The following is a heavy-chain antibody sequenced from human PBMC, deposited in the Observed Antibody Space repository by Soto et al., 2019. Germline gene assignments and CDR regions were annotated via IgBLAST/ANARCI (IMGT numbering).Heavy chain of an antibody. CDR2: ISSSSSTI. CDR1: GFTFSSYS. CDR3: ARDHVLLWFGEFIPFDY. Sequence: GGSLRLSCAASGFTFSSYSMNWVRQAPGKGLEWVSYISSSSSTIYYAESVKGRFTISRDNAKNSLYLQMNSLRAEDTAVYYCARDHVLLWFGEFIPFDYWGQGTLVTVSS. D-gene: IGHD3-10*01. V-gene: IGHV3-48*01. J-gene: IGHJ4*02.